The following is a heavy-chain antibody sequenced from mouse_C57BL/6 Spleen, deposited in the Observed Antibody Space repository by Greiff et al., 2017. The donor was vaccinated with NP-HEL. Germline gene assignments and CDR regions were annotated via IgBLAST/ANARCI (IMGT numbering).Heavy chain of an antibody. V-gene: IGHV1-15*01. CDR2: IDPETGGT. J-gene: IGHJ2*01. D-gene: IGHD1-1*01. CDR3: TTYYSGSSWYFDY. Sequence: VQLQQSGAELVRPGASVTLSCKASGYTFTDYEMHWVKQTPVHGLEWIGAIDPETGGTAYNQKFKGKAILTADKSSSTAYMELRSLTSEDSAVYYCTTYYSGSSWYFDYWGQGTTLTVSS. CDR1: GYTFTDYE.